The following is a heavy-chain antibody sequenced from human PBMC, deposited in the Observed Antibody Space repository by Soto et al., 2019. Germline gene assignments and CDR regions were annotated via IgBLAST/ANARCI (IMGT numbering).Heavy chain of an antibody. CDR1: GGTFSSYA. CDR3: GRCNEKKRYFDWLLPHYYCYGMDV. CDR2: IIPIFGTA. J-gene: IGHJ6*02. Sequence: SVKVSCKASGGTFSSYASSWVRQAPGQGLEWMGGIIPIFGTANYAQKCQGRVTITADESTSTAYMEVSSLRSEDTAVYYWGRCNEKKRYFDWLLPHYYCYGMDVWGRGNTVTVCS. V-gene: IGHV1-69*13. D-gene: IGHD3-9*01.